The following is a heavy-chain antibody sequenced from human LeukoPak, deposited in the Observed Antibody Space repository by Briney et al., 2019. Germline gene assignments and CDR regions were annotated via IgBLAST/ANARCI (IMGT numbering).Heavy chain of an antibody. D-gene: IGHD3-16*01. Sequence: PSETLSLTCTVSGGSISSNYWSWIRQPPGEGLEWLGYIHSSGSTNYNPSLKSRVTISMDTSKNQFSQQLSSVTAADTAVYYCARDVTPATLWGQGTLVTVSS. CDR1: GGSISSNY. V-gene: IGHV4-59*01. CDR3: ARDVTPATL. CDR2: IHSSGST. J-gene: IGHJ4*02.